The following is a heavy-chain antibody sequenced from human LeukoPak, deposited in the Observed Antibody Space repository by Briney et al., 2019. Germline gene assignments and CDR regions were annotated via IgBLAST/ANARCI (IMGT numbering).Heavy chain of an antibody. D-gene: IGHD3-22*01. J-gene: IGHJ4*02. CDR1: GYTFTSYG. Sequence: ASVKVSCKASGYTFTSYGISWVRHAPGQGLEWMGWISAYNGNTNYAQKLQGRVTMTTDTSTSQAYMELRSLRSDDTAVYYCARDNSDYSDSSGCGPHSWGQGTLVTVSS. V-gene: IGHV1-18*01. CDR3: ARDNSDYSDSSGCGPHS. CDR2: ISAYNGNT.